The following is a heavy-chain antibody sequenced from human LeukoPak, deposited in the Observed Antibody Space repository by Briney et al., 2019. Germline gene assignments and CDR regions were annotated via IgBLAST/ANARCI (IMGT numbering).Heavy chain of an antibody. Sequence: SETLSLTCTVSGGSISSYYWSWIRQPPGKGLEWIGYIYYSGSTNYNPSLKSRVTISVDTSKNQFSLKLSSVTAADTAVYYCARGRRYSSCSRGARNYVMDVWGQGTTVTVSS. CDR1: GGSISSYY. CDR3: ARGRRYSSCSRGARNYVMDV. V-gene: IGHV4-59*01. J-gene: IGHJ6*02. D-gene: IGHD6-19*01. CDR2: IYYSGST.